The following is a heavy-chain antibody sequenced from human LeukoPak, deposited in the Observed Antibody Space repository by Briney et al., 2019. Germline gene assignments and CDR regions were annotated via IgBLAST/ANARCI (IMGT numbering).Heavy chain of an antibody. Sequence: ASVKVSCKASGYTFTTYGISWVRQGPGQGLEWMGWISAYNGNTKNAQKFQGRVTMTEDTSTDTAYMELSSLRSEDTAVYYCATHCSSTSCYYGEFDYWGQGTLVTVSS. J-gene: IGHJ4*02. CDR3: ATHCSSTSCYYGEFDY. D-gene: IGHD2-2*01. CDR1: GYTFTTYG. CDR2: ISAYNGNT. V-gene: IGHV1-18*01.